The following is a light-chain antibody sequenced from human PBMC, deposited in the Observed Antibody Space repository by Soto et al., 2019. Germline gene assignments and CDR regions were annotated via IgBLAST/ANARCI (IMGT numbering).Light chain of an antibody. J-gene: IGLJ3*02. V-gene: IGLV4-69*01. Sequence: QLVLTQSPSASASLGASVKLTCTLSSGHSRYAIAWHQQQPEKGPRYLVRLNSDGSHTKGDGIPDRFSVSSSGAERYLTISSLQSEDEADYYCHTWGTGFQVFGGGTKVTVL. CDR3: HTWGTGFQV. CDR2: LNSDGSH. CDR1: SGHSRYA.